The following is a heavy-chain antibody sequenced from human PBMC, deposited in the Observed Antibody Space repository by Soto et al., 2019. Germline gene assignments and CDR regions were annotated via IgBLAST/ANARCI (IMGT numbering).Heavy chain of an antibody. CDR3: VKDDGGYPSTAPH. CDR2: ISGSGDRT. Sequence: GGSLRLSCAASGITISNYPMSWVRQAPGKGLDWVSGISGSGDRTYYADSAKGRFTISKDISRNSLSLQLDSLGVEDSAVYFCVKDDGGYPSTAPHWGQGTLVTVSS. V-gene: IGHV3-23*01. CDR1: GITISNYP. J-gene: IGHJ4*02. D-gene: IGHD3-22*01.